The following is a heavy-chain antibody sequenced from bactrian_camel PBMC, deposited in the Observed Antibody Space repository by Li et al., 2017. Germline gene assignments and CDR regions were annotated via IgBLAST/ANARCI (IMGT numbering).Heavy chain of an antibody. D-gene: IGHD1*01. CDR3: AAAAYLYCIGSESQGGERINWHY. CDR2: IESDGST. J-gene: IGHJ4*01. CDR1: GDTIGRYC. Sequence: HVQLVESGGDSVQAGGSLRLSCVAAGDTIGRYCMGWFRQIPDKEREGVAGIESDGSTSYADSVEGRFTISRVNAKNLYLQMNRLEPEDTAMYFCAAAAYLYCIGSESQGGERINWHYWGQGTQVTVS. V-gene: IGHV3S55*01.